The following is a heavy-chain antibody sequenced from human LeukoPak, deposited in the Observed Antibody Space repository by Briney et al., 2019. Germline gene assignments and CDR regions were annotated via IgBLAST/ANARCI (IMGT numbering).Heavy chain of an antibody. J-gene: IGHJ4*02. D-gene: IGHD1-26*01. CDR3: ASRREAEVGAIWDMPFDY. Sequence: ASVKVSCKASGYTFTSYGISWVRQAPGQGLEWMGWISAYNGNTNYAQKLQGRVTMTTDTSTSTAYMELRSLRSDDTAVYYCASRREAEVGAIWDMPFDYWGQGTLVTVSS. CDR2: ISAYNGNT. V-gene: IGHV1-18*01. CDR1: GYTFTSYG.